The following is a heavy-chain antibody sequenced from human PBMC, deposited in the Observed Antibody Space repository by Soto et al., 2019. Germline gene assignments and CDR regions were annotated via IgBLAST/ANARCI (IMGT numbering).Heavy chain of an antibody. Sequence: KTSETLSLTCTVSGGSISSSSYYWGWIRQPPGKGLEWIGSIYYSGSTYYNPSLKSRVTISVDTSKNQFSLKLSSVTAADTAVYYCASQTYYYDSSGYYPFDYWGQGTLVTVSS. V-gene: IGHV4-39*01. CDR2: IYYSGST. D-gene: IGHD3-22*01. J-gene: IGHJ4*02. CDR3: ASQTYYYDSSGYYPFDY. CDR1: GGSISSSSYY.